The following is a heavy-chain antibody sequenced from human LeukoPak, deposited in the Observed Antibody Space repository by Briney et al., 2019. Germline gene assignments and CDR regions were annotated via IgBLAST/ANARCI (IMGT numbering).Heavy chain of an antibody. J-gene: IGHJ5*01. V-gene: IGHV5-51*01. CDR2: IYPGDSDI. CDR1: GYSFTSYW. D-gene: IGHD3-10*01. Sequence: ESPQISCKGSGYSFTSYWIGWVLQMPGKGLEWMGIIYPGDSDIRYSPSFQGQVTISADKSISTAYLQWSSLKASDTAMYYCARRYYGSGSYYNWFDPWGQGTLASVSS. CDR3: ARRYYGSGSYYNWFDP.